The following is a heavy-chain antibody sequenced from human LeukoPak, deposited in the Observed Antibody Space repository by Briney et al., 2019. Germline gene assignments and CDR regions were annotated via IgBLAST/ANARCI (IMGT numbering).Heavy chain of an antibody. Sequence: HPGGSLRLSCAASGFTFSSYGMSWVRQAPGKGLEWVSAISGSGGSTYYADSVKGRFTISRDNSKNTLYLQMNSLRAEDTAVYYCAKDTASSWWYFDLWGRGTLVTVSS. CDR3: AKDTASSWWYFDL. CDR1: GFTFSSYG. D-gene: IGHD5-18*01. V-gene: IGHV3-23*01. CDR2: ISGSGGST. J-gene: IGHJ2*01.